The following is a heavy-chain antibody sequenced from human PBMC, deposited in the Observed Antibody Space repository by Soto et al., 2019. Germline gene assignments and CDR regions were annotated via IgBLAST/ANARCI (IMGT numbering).Heavy chain of an antibody. Sequence: SETLSLTCTVSGGSISSYYWSWIRQPPGKGLEWIGYIYYSGSTNYNPSLKSRVTISVDTSKNQFSLKLSSVTAADTAVYYCARETSEERTFDPWGQGTLVTVSS. CDR3: ARETSEERTFDP. J-gene: IGHJ5*02. D-gene: IGHD1-1*01. CDR2: IYYSGST. CDR1: GGSISSYY. V-gene: IGHV4-59*01.